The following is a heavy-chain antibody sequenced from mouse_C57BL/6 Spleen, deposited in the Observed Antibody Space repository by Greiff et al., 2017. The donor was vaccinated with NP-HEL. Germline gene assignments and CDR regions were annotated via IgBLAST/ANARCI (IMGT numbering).Heavy chain of an antibody. Sequence: QVQLQQPGAELVMPGASVKLSCKASGYTFTSYWMHLVKQRPGQGLEWIGEIDPSDSYTNYNQKFKGKSTLTVDKSSSTAYMQLSSLTSEDSAVYYCARYGYGYDGFAYWGQGTLVTVSA. CDR2: IDPSDSYT. CDR3: ARYGYGYDGFAY. CDR1: GYTFTSYW. V-gene: IGHV1-69*01. J-gene: IGHJ3*01. D-gene: IGHD2-2*01.